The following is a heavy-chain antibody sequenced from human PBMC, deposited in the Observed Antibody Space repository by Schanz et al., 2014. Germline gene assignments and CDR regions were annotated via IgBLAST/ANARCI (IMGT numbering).Heavy chain of an antibody. J-gene: IGHJ6*02. D-gene: IGHD1-7*01. Sequence: EVQLVESGGGFVQPGGSLRLSCAASGFTFSVYWMHWVRQAPGKGLVWVSRINSDDTTKTYADSVKGRFTISRDNSKNTVYLQMNSLRAEDTAVYFCASLIGTTSAHFYGMDVWGQGTTVTVSS. V-gene: IGHV3-74*03. CDR2: INSDDTTK. CDR3: ASLIGTTSAHFYGMDV. CDR1: GFTFSVYW.